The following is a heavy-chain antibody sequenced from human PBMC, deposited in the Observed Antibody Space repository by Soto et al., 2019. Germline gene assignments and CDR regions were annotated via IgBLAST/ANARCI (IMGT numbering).Heavy chain of an antibody. V-gene: IGHV2-70*04. CDR3: ARRYCSSTSCYMGFDP. CDR2: IDWDDGK. D-gene: IGHD2-2*02. Sequence: SGPTLVNPTETLTLTCTFSGFSLSTYGMRVSWIRQSPGKALEWLARIDWDDGKFYSTSLKTRLSISKDTSKNQVVLTMTNMDPVDTATYYCARRYCSSTSCYMGFDPRGQGTRVTVSS. CDR1: GFSLSTYGMR. J-gene: IGHJ5*02.